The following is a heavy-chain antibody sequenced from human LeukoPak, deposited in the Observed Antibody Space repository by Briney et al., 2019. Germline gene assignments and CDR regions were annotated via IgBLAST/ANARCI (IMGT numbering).Heavy chain of an antibody. Sequence: GASVKVSCKASGYTFTSYYMHWVRQAPGQGLEWMGWINPNSGGTNYAQKFQGRVTMTRDTSISTAYMELSRLRSDDTAVYYCARMRSPNYDILTGYPGFNWFDPWGQGTLVTVSS. D-gene: IGHD3-9*01. CDR1: GYTFTSYY. V-gene: IGHV1-2*02. J-gene: IGHJ5*02. CDR3: ARMRSPNYDILTGYPGFNWFDP. CDR2: INPNSGGT.